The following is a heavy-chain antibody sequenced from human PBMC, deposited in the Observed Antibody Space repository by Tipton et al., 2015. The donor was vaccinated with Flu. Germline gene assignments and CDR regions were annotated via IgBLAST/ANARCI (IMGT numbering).Heavy chain of an antibody. Sequence: TLSLTCTVSGGSVSSGSYYWSWIRQPPGKGLEWIGYIYYSGSTNYNPSLKSRVTISVDTSKNQSSLKLSSVTAADAAVYYCARVSGSYVGYWGQGTLVTVSS. CDR2: IYYSGST. V-gene: IGHV4-61*01. D-gene: IGHD1-26*01. CDR1: GGSVSSGSYY. CDR3: ARVSGSYVGY. J-gene: IGHJ4*02.